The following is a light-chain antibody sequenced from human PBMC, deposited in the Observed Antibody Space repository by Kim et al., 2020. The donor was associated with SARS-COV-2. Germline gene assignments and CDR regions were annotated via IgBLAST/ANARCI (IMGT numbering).Light chain of an antibody. CDR2: GPS. V-gene: IGKV3-15*01. Sequence: EIVMTQSPATLSVSPGERATLSCRASQSVSSSLAWYQQQPGQAPRLLIYGPSTRATGSPARFSGSGSGTEVTLTISSLQSEDFAVYYCQQYNNWPPYTFGQGTKLEI. CDR1: QSVSSS. J-gene: IGKJ2*01. CDR3: QQYNNWPPYT.